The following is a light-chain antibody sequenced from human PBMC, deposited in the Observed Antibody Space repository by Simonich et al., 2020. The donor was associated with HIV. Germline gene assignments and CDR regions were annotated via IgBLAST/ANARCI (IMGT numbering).Light chain of an antibody. J-gene: IGKJ1*01. CDR2: WAP. Sequence: DIVMTQSPDSLAVSLGARATISCKSSQSVLYSSNNKNYLAWYQQKPGQPPTLLIYWAPTRESGVPDRFSGSGSGTDFTLTISSLQAEDVAVYYCQQYYSAPLTFGQGTKVEIK. V-gene: IGKV4-1*01. CDR3: QQYYSAPLT. CDR1: QSVLYSSNNKNY.